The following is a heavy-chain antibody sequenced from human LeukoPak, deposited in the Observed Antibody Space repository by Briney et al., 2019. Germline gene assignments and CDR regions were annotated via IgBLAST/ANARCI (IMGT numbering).Heavy chain of an antibody. CDR3: VRRSAAKDAFDI. D-gene: IGHD6-25*01. Sequence: GGSLRLSCTASGLSLNSYAMSWVRQVPGKGLVWVSRINSDGSTTSYADSVKGRFTISRDNAKNTLYLQMNSLRAEDTAVYYCVRRSAAKDAFDIWGQGTMVTVSS. CDR1: GLSLNSYA. J-gene: IGHJ3*02. V-gene: IGHV3-74*01. CDR2: INSDGSTT.